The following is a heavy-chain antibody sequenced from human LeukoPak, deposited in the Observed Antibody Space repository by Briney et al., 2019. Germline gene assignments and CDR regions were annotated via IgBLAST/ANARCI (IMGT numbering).Heavy chain of an antibody. Sequence: ASVKVSCKASGYTFTGYYMHWVRQAPGQGLEWMGWINPNSGGTNYAQKFQGRVTMTRDTSISTAYMELSRLRSDDTAVYYCATMVRGVIITYYYYYMDVWGKGTTVTVSS. D-gene: IGHD3-10*01. CDR1: GYTFTGYY. V-gene: IGHV1-2*02. CDR3: ATMVRGVIITYYYYYMDV. J-gene: IGHJ6*03. CDR2: INPNSGGT.